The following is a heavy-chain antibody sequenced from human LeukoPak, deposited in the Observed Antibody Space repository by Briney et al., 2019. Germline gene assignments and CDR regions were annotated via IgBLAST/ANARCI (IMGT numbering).Heavy chain of an antibody. D-gene: IGHD5-18*01. CDR3: ANGGLWLPTRSD. Sequence: PGGSLRLSCAVSGFTFSSSAMSWVRQAPGKGLEWVSCISGSGGSTYHAASVKGRFTISRDNSKNTLYLQMNSLRVEDTAVYYCANGGLWLPTRSDWGQGTLVTVSS. CDR2: ISGSGGST. V-gene: IGHV3-23*01. J-gene: IGHJ4*02. CDR1: GFTFSSSA.